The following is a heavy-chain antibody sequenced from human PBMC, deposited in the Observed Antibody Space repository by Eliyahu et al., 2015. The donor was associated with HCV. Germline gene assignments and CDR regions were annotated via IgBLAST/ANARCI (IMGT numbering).Heavy chain of an antibody. D-gene: IGHD4-23*01. CDR1: GGSISSGSYY. V-gene: IGHV4-61*02. CDR3: ARGVTTVVTNWFDP. CDR2: IYTSGSP. Sequence: QVQLQESGPGLVKPSQTLSLTCTVSGGSISSGSYYWSWIRQPAGKGLEWIGRIYTSGSPHYHPSLKSRVTISVDTSKNQFSLKLSSVTAADTAVYYCARGVTTVVTNWFDPWGQGTLVTVSS. J-gene: IGHJ5*02.